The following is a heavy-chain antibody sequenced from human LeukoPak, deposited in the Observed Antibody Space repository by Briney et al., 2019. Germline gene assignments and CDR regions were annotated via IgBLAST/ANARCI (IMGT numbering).Heavy chain of an antibody. Sequence: SETLSLTCTVSGGSISSYYWSWIRQPPGKGLEWIGYIYYSGSTNYNPSLKSRVAISVDTSKNQFSLKLSSVTAADTAVYYCARGHYDFWSGYYNPYYFDYWGQGTLVTVSS. CDR3: ARGHYDFWSGYYNPYYFDY. J-gene: IGHJ4*02. CDR1: GGSISSYY. D-gene: IGHD3-3*01. V-gene: IGHV4-59*01. CDR2: IYYSGST.